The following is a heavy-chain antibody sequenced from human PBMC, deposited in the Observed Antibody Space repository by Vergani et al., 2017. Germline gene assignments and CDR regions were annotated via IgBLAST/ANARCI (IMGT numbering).Heavy chain of an antibody. CDR2: IYRTGRT. CDR1: GFSIDNGYY. D-gene: IGHD3-9*01. V-gene: IGHV4-38-2*01. J-gene: IGHJ4*02. CDR3: SRMVRIGYDIFSGTQYFFNF. Sequence: QVQLQESGPGLVKPSETLSLTCAVSGFSIDNGYYWDWIRQPPGKGLEWIGRIYRTGRTHFNPSPKSRVTISVDTSNNHFSLRLNSLTAADTAVYYCSRMVRIGYDIFSGTQYFFNFGGQGTLVTVSS.